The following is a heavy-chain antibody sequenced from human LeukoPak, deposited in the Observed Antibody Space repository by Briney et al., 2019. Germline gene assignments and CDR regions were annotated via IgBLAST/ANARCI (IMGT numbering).Heavy chain of an antibody. V-gene: IGHV1-58*01. Sequence: VASVKVSCKASGFTFTSSAVQWVRQARGQRLEWIGWIVVGSGNTNYAQKFQERVTITRDMSTSTAYMELSSLRSEDTAVYYCAADDYYDSSGYYDFDYWGQGTLVTVSS. CDR3: AADDYYDSSGYYDFDY. CDR2: IVVGSGNT. CDR1: GFTFTSSA. D-gene: IGHD3-22*01. J-gene: IGHJ4*02.